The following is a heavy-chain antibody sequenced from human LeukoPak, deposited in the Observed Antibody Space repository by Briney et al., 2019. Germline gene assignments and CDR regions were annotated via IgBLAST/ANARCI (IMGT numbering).Heavy chain of an antibody. Sequence: GASVKVSCKASGYTSTGYYMHWVRQASGQGLEWMGWINPNSGGTNYAQKFQGRVTMTRDTSISTAYMELSRLRSDDTAVYYCARDRGDIVATIGYWGQGTLVTVSS. D-gene: IGHD5-12*01. CDR1: GYTSTGYY. J-gene: IGHJ4*02. CDR2: INPNSGGT. CDR3: ARDRGDIVATIGY. V-gene: IGHV1-2*02.